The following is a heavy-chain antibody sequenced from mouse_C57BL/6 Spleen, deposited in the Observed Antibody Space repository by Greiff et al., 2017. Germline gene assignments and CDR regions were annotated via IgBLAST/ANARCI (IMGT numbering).Heavy chain of an antibody. V-gene: IGHV1-76*01. J-gene: IGHJ4*01. CDR1: GYTFTDYY. D-gene: IGHD2-3*01. Sequence: VQLQQSGAELVRPGASVKLSCKASGYTFTDYYINWVKQRPGQGLEWIARIYPGSGNTYYNEKFKGKATLTAEKSSSTAYMQLSSLTSEDSAVYFCARGGLLHDAMDYWGQGTSVTVSS. CDR3: ARGGLLHDAMDY. CDR2: IYPGSGNT.